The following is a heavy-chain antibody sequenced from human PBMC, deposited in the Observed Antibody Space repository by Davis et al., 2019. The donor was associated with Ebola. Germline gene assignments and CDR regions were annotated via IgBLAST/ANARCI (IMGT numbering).Heavy chain of an antibody. D-gene: IGHD1-7*01. V-gene: IGHV3-33*01. Sequence: LSLTCAASGFTFSSYGMHWVRQAPGKGLEWVAVIWYDGSNKYYADSVKGRFTISRDNSKNTLYLQMNSLRAEDTAVYYCARDLELELSPWGQGTLVTVSS. CDR3: ARDLELELSP. CDR1: GFTFSSYG. CDR2: IWYDGSNK. J-gene: IGHJ5*02.